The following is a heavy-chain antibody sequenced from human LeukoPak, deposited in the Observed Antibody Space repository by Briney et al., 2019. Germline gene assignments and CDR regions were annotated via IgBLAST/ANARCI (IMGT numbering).Heavy chain of an antibody. J-gene: IGHJ3*02. D-gene: IGHD1-14*01. Sequence: SETLSLTCTVSGGSISSGDYYWSWIRQPPGKGLEWIGYIYYSGSTYYNPSLKSRVTISVDTYKNQFSLKLSSVTAADTAVYYCVRTGTRGAFDIWGQGTMVTVSS. CDR2: IYYSGST. CDR1: GGSISSGDYY. CDR3: VRTGTRGAFDI. V-gene: IGHV4-30-4*01.